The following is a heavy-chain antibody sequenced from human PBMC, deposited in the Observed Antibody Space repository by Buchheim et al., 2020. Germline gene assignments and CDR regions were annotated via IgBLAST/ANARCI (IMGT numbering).Heavy chain of an antibody. Sequence: EVQLVESGGGLVQPGGSLRLSCAASGFTFSSYSMNWVRQAPGKGLEWVSYISSSSSTIYYADSVKGRFTISRDNAKNSLYLQMNSLRDEDTAVYYCASELRTQLKWELLRPFAFDIWGQGT. CDR1: GFTFSSYS. D-gene: IGHD1-26*01. J-gene: IGHJ3*02. CDR3: ASELRTQLKWELLRPFAFDI. V-gene: IGHV3-48*02. CDR2: ISSSSSTI.